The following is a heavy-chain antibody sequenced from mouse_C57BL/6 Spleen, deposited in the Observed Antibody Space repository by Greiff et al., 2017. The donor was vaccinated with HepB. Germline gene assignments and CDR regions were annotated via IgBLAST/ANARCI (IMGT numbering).Heavy chain of an antibody. J-gene: IGHJ2*01. V-gene: IGHV1-80*01. D-gene: IGHD3-2*02. CDR3: ARSGLQTAQATYYFDY. Sequence: QVQLQQSGAELVKPGASVKISCKASGYAFSSYWMNWVKQRPGKGLEWIGQIYPGDGDTDYNGKFTGKATLTADKSSSKAYMQLSSLNSEDSAVYFCARSGLQTAQATYYFDYWGQGTTLTVSS. CDR1: GYAFSSYW. CDR2: IYPGDGDT.